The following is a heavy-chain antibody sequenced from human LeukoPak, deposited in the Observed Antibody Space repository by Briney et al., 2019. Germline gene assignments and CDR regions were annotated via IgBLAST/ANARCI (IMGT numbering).Heavy chain of an antibody. CDR3: ARGTIIAH. V-gene: IGHV3-48*03. D-gene: IGHD2-21*01. Sequence: AGGSLRLSCAASGFTFSSYEMNWVRQAPGKGLEWVSYISSGGSIIYYADSVKGRFTISRDNAKNSLYLQMNSLRAEDTAVYYCARGTIIAHWGQGTLVTVSS. J-gene: IGHJ4*02. CDR1: GFTFSSYE. CDR2: ISSGGSII.